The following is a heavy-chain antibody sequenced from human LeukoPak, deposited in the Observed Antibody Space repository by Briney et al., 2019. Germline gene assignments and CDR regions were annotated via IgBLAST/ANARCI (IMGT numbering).Heavy chain of an antibody. J-gene: IGHJ3*02. D-gene: IGHD6-25*01. Sequence: PSETLSLTCTVSGGSITGDYWNWIRQPPGKELEWIAYMYYTGSANYNPSLQSRVTTSVDTSKNQFSLRLSAVTAADTAVYYCARGGGYSSDYAFDIWGQGTMVIVSS. CDR2: MYYTGSA. CDR3: ARGGGYSSDYAFDI. V-gene: IGHV4-59*08. CDR1: GGSITGDY.